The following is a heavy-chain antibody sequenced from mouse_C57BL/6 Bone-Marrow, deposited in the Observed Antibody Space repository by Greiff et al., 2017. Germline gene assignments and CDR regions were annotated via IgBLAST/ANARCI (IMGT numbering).Heavy chain of an antibody. J-gene: IGHJ3*01. CDR2: GQGLEWIG. CDR1: YTFSRRVH. CDR3: SEESAVYYGAWGGGNRGFAY. Sequence: VQLQQSGPELARPWASVKISCQAFYTFSRRVHFAIRDTNYWMQWVKQRPGQGLEWIGAIYPGHGDTSYNQKFKGKATLTADKSSSPAYMQLSSLTSEESAVYYGAWGGGNRGFAYWGQGTLGTVSA. D-gene: IGHD2-1*01. V-gene: IGHV1-87*01.